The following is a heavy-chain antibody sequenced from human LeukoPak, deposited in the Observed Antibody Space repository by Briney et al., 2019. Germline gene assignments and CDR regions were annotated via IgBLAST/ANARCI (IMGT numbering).Heavy chain of an antibody. D-gene: IGHD3-9*01. Sequence: GASVKVSCKASGYTFTGYYMHWVRQAPGQGLEWMGWINPNSGGTNYAQKFQGWVTMTRDTSISTAYMELSRLRSDDTAVYYCARVFSTIFPRGNCFDPWGQGPLFTVSS. V-gene: IGHV1-2*04. CDR1: GYTFTGYY. CDR2: INPNSGGT. J-gene: IGHJ5*02. CDR3: ARVFSTIFPRGNCFDP.